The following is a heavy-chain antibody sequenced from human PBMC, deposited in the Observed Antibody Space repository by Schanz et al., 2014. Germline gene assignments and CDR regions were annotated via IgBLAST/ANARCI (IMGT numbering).Heavy chain of an antibody. CDR1: GFTVSSDH. D-gene: IGHD4-17*01. CDR2: IKQDGSEK. CDR3: ARPRVDYGVVDY. V-gene: IGHV3-7*01. Sequence: EVQLAESGGGFVQPGGSLGLSCVVSGFTVSSDHMSWVRQAPGKGLEWVANIKQDGSEKYYVDAVKGRFTISRDNAKNSMYLHMKSLRGEDTAVYYCARPRVDYGVVDYWGQGTLVTVSS. J-gene: IGHJ4*02.